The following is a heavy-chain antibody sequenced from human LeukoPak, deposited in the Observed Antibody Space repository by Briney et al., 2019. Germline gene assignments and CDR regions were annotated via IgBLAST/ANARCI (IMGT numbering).Heavy chain of an antibody. V-gene: IGHV3-48*02. CDR3: ARDRYSGSYGGVFDY. CDR2: IGRGSSTI. CDR1: GFTFSSYS. Sequence: GGSLRLSCATSGFTFSSYSMNWVRQAPGTGLEWVSFIGRGSSTIYYADSVKGRFTISRDNAKNSLSLQMNSLRDEDTAVYYCARDRYSGSYGGVFDYWGQGTLVSVSS. D-gene: IGHD1-26*01. J-gene: IGHJ4*02.